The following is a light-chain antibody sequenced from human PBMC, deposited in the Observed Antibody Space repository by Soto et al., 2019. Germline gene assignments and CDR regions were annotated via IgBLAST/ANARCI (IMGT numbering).Light chain of an antibody. CDR2: DVF. CDR1: QSVNKW. Sequence: DIQMTQFPSTLSANVGDRVIITCRASQSVNKWLAWYQQKPGEAPRLLIYDVFSLESGVPSRFSGSGSGTEFTLTISSLQPEDSATYYCQQYASYMLTFGGGTKVGIK. V-gene: IGKV1-5*01. J-gene: IGKJ4*01. CDR3: QQYASYMLT.